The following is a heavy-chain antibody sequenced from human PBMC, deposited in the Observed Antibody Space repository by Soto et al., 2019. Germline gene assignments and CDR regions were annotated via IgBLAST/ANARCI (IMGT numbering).Heavy chain of an antibody. CDR1: GASITSGGYY. CDR2: IYYSGTT. D-gene: IGHD1-26*01. J-gene: IGHJ3*02. CDR3: ARATLVGANFDAFDI. V-gene: IGHV4-31*03. Sequence: SETLSLTCPFPGASITSGGYYWTWIRQHPGKGLEWIGYIYYSGTTYYNPSLKSRVTISVETSKNQFSLKLSSVTAADTAVYYCARATLVGANFDAFDIWGRGTMVTVS.